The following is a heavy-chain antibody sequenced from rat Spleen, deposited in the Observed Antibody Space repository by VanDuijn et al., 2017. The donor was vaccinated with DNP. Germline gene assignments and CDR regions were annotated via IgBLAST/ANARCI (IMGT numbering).Heavy chain of an antibody. Sequence: EVQLVESGGGLVQPGGSLKLSCAASGFTFSDQYMAWVRQAPTKGLEWVAYIGSDGYAPYYGDSVKGRFTISRDNAKNTLYLQMNSLRSEDTATYYCARDEGSYYYAMDAWGQGTSVTVSS. D-gene: IGHD1-11*01. V-gene: IGHV5-22*01. CDR2: IGSDGYAP. CDR3: ARDEGSYYYAMDA. CDR1: GFTFSDQY. J-gene: IGHJ4*01.